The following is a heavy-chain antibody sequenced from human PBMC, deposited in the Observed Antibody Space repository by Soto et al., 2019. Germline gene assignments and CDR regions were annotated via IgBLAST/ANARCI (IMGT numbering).Heavy chain of an antibody. CDR3: VRVRMVRGVRYYYYYGMDV. CDR1: GGSISSGDYY. Sequence: PSETLSLTCTVSGGSISSGDYYWSWIRQPPGKGLEWIGYIYYSGSTYYNPSLKSRVTISVDTSKNQFSLKLSSVTAADTAVYYCVRVRMVRGVRYYYYYGMDVWGQGTTVTVSS. V-gene: IGHV4-30-4*01. CDR2: IYYSGST. D-gene: IGHD3-10*01. J-gene: IGHJ6*02.